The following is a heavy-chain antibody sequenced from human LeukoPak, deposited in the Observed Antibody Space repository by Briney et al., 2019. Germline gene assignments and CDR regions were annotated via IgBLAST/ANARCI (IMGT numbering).Heavy chain of an antibody. V-gene: IGHV4-59*01. J-gene: IGHJ4*02. Sequence: PSETLSLTCTVSGGSISSYYWSWIRQPPGKGLEWIGYIYYSGSTNYNPSLKSRVTISVDTSKNQFSLKLSSVTAADTAVYYCVASSSWYFLYRWGQGTLVTVSS. D-gene: IGHD6-13*01. CDR1: GGSISSYY. CDR2: IYYSGST. CDR3: VASSSWYFLYR.